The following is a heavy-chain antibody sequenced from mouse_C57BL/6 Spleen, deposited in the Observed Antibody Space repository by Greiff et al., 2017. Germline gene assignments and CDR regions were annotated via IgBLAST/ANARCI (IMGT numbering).Heavy chain of an antibody. J-gene: IGHJ3*01. Sequence: VQGVESGAELVRPGASVTLSCKASGYTFTDYEMHWVKQTPVHGLEWIGAIDPETGGTAYNQKFKGKAILTADKSSSTAYMELRSLTSEDSAVYYCTRNIYSNWFAYWGLGTLVTVSA. CDR2: IDPETGGT. CDR1: GYTFTDYE. D-gene: IGHD2-5*01. CDR3: TRNIYSNWFAY. V-gene: IGHV1-15*01.